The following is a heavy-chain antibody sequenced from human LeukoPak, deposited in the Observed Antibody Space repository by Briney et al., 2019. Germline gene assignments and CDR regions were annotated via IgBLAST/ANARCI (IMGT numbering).Heavy chain of an antibody. D-gene: IGHD2-2*01. CDR1: GGSINDAS. CDR3: ARVGTYHRSLDS. CDR2: IYHSGGT. J-gene: IGHJ4*02. Sequence: SETLSLTCTVSGGSINDASWNWIRKPPGQGLEWIGYIYHSGGTNYNPSLKSRVTISLDTSKNQFSLKLSSVTAADTAVYYCARVGTYHRSLDSWGQGTLVTVSS. V-gene: IGHV4-59*01.